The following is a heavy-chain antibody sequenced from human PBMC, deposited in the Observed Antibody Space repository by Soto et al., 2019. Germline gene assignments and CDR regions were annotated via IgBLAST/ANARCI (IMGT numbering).Heavy chain of an antibody. D-gene: IGHD1-1*01. V-gene: IGHV1-69*13. J-gene: IGHJ6*02. CDR3: ATGSFTSTGGRIGYHYNAMDV. CDR2: IIPIFGPA. Sequence: ASVKVSCKSSGGTFSSHSINWVRQAPGQGLEWMGGIIPIFGPANFAKNFQGRGTITADESTTTAYMELSSLTSEDTAVYYCATGSFTSTGGRIGYHYNAMDVWGQGTTVTVSS. CDR1: GGTFSSHS.